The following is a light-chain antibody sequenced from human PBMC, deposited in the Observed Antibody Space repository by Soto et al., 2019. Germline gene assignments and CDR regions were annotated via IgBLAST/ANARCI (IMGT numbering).Light chain of an antibody. Sequence: DIQMTQSPSSLSASVGDRVTITCRASQGISNYLAWYQQKPGKVPKLLIYAASTLQSGVPSRFSGSGSGTDFTLTISSLQPEDVATYYCQKYNSDFTFGPGTKVDIK. CDR3: QKYNSDFT. J-gene: IGKJ3*01. CDR1: QGISNY. V-gene: IGKV1-27*01. CDR2: AAS.